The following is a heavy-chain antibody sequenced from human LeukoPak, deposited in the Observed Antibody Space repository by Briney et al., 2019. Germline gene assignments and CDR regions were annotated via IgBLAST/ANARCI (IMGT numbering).Heavy chain of an antibody. CDR2: IYYSGST. J-gene: IGHJ5*02. CDR3: ARVRFGEFSNWFDP. CDR1: GGSISSYY. D-gene: IGHD3-10*01. V-gene: IGHV4-59*01. Sequence: SETLSLTCTVSGGSISSYYWSWIRQPPGKGLEWIGYIYYSGSTNYNPSLKSRVTISVDTSKNQFSLKLSSVTAADTAVYYCARVRFGEFSNWFDPWGQGTLVTVSS.